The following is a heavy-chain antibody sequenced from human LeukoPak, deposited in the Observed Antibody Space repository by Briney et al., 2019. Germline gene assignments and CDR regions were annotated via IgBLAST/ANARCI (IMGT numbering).Heavy chain of an antibody. CDR2: IYYSGST. V-gene: IGHV4-59*04. CDR1: GGSISSYY. CDR3: ARHYVAAAGPDY. J-gene: IGHJ4*02. D-gene: IGHD6-13*01. Sequence: PSETLSLTCTVSGGSISSYYWSWIRQPPGKGLEWIGYIYYSGSTYYNPSLKSRVTISVDTSKNQFSLKLSSVTAADTAVYYCARHYVAAAGPDYWGQGTLVTVSS.